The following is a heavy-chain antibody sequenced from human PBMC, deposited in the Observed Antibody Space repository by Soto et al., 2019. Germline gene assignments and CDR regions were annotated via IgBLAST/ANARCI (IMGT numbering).Heavy chain of an antibody. V-gene: IGHV4-34*01. Sequence: SETLSLTCAVYGGAVDGYYWNCSRQPPWKGLEWIVEINHTGGTHYNPSLKSRVTMSVDTSKNQFSLRLSSVTAADTAIYYCATRITVFGLLIPPFDPWGQGTQVTVSS. CDR1: GGAVDGYY. CDR3: ATRITVFGLLIPPFDP. D-gene: IGHD3-3*01. J-gene: IGHJ5*02. CDR2: INHTGGT.